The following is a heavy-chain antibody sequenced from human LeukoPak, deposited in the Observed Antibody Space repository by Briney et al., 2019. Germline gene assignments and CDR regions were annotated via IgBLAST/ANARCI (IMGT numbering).Heavy chain of an antibody. D-gene: IGHD6-6*01. CDR2: ISWNSGSI. CDR3: AFSSSSSGGSFDY. CDR1: GFTFDDYA. Sequence: GGSLRLSCAASGFTFDDYAMHWVRQAPGKGLEWVSGISWNSGSIGYADSVKGRFTISRDNAKNSLYLQMNGLRAEDMALYYCAFSSSSSGGSFDYWGQGTLVTVSS. J-gene: IGHJ4*02. V-gene: IGHV3-9*03.